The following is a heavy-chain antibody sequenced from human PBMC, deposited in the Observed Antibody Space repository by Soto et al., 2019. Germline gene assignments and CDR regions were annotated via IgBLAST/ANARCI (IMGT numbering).Heavy chain of an antibody. J-gene: IGHJ4*02. D-gene: IGHD3-9*01. CDR3: VRVFDTYYFDL. V-gene: IGHV3-66*01. CDR1: GFTVSSNY. CDR2: IYSGGST. Sequence: PGGSLRLSCAASGFTVSSNYMSRVRQAPGKGLEWVSVIYSGGSTYYADSVKGRFTISRDNSKKTLYLQMNSLGAEDTAVYYCVRVFDTYYFDLWGQGNMVTVSS.